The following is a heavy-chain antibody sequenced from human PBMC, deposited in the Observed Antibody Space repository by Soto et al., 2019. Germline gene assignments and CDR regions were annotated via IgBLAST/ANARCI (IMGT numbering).Heavy chain of an antibody. CDR1: GFTFSSYW. D-gene: IGHD6-19*01. Sequence: GGSLRLSCAASGFTFSSYWMSWVRQAPGKGLKWVANIKQDGSEKYYVDSVKGRFTISRDNAKNSLYLQMNSLRAEDTAVYYCARVPYAGYSSGWFRYWGQGTLVTVSS. CDR2: IKQDGSEK. CDR3: ARVPYAGYSSGWFRY. V-gene: IGHV3-7*01. J-gene: IGHJ4*02.